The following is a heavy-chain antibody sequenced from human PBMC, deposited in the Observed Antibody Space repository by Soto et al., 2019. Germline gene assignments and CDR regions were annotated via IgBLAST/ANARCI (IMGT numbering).Heavy chain of an antibody. D-gene: IGHD6-19*01. CDR2: IYYAGAT. Sequence: SETLSLTCTVSGASISSISYYWGRIRQPPGKGLEWIGSIYYAGATYHNPSLKSRVTTSVDPSKNQFSLKLSSVTAADTAVYYCARHVYGSGWYPYYFDYWGQGTLVTVSS. CDR3: ARHVYGSGWYPYYFDY. CDR1: GASISSISYY. J-gene: IGHJ4*02. V-gene: IGHV4-39*01.